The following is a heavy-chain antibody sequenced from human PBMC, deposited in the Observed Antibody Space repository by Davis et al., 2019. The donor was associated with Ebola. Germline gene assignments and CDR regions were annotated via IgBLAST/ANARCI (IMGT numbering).Heavy chain of an antibody. V-gene: IGHV4-34*01. Sequence: SETLSLTCAVYGGSFSGYYWSWIRQPPGKGLEWIGEINHSGSTNYNPSLKSRVTMSVDTSKNHFSLNVSSVTAADTAVYYCARRSFWSGYRDTNWFDPWGQGTLVSVSS. D-gene: IGHD3-3*01. J-gene: IGHJ5*02. CDR1: GGSFSGYY. CDR3: ARRSFWSGYRDTNWFDP. CDR2: INHSGST.